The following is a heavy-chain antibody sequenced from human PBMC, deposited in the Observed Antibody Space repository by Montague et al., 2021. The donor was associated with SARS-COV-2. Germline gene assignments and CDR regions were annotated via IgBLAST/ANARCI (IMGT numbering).Heavy chain of an antibody. CDR2: VDPEDGKT. CDR3: ATSVDWGSTGRFDF. Sequence: SVKVSCKVSGYSLTELPVHWVRQAPGKGLEWMGGVDPEDGKTIYAQNFQGRLTIAEDTSADTAYMELSSLRSDDTAVYYCATSVDWGSTGRFDFWGQGALFTVSS. CDR1: GYSLTELP. J-gene: IGHJ4*02. D-gene: IGHD7-27*01. V-gene: IGHV1-24*01.